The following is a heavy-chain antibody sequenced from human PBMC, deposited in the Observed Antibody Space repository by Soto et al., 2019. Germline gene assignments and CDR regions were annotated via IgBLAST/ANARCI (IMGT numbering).Heavy chain of an antibody. CDR2: TYYRSKWYN. Sequence: QVQLQQSGPGLVKPSQTLSLTCAISGDSVSSNSAAWNWIRQSPSRGLEWLGRTYYRSKWYNDFSVSVTSRITINPDTSKQHFSLQLNSVTPEDTAVYYCARAHLGGSWYLLSRDAFDIWGQGTMVTVSS. J-gene: IGHJ3*02. D-gene: IGHD6-13*01. V-gene: IGHV6-1*01. CDR1: GDSVSSNSAA. CDR3: ARAHLGGSWYLLSRDAFDI.